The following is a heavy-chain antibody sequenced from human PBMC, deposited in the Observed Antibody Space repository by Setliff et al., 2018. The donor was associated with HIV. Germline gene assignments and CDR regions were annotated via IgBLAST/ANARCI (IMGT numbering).Heavy chain of an antibody. J-gene: IGHJ6*03. CDR1: GGSISSGSYY. CDR3: ARGVASYYYYMDV. V-gene: IGHV4-61*09. CDR2: IYTSGST. Sequence: SETLSLTCTVSGGSISSGSYYWSGIRQPAGKGLEWIGHIYTSGSTNYNPSLKSRVTISVDTSKNQFSLKLSSVTAADTAVYYCARGVASYYYYMDVWGKGTTVTVSS. D-gene: IGHD5-12*01.